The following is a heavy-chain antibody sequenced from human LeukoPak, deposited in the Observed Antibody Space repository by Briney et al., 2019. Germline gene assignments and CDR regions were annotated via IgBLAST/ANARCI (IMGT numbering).Heavy chain of an antibody. CDR1: GFTFSTYS. CDR2: ISSSSTYI. V-gene: IGHV3-21*01. Sequence: GGSLRLSCAASGFTFSTYSMNWVRQAPGKGLEWVSSISSSSTYIYYADSVKGRFTISRDNAKNSLYLQMNSLRAEDTAVYYCAREQEWMVKGDHWGQGTLVTVS. J-gene: IGHJ4*02. D-gene: IGHD6-19*01. CDR3: AREQEWMVKGDH.